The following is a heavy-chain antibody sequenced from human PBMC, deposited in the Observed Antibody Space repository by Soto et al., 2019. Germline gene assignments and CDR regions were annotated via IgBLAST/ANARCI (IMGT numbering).Heavy chain of an antibody. CDR3: ARGRRELGY. V-gene: IGHV4-34*01. Sequence: QVQLQQWGAGLLKPAETLSLTCAVYGDSFSAYYWTWVRQSPEKGLEWIGEINHNGNTNYNSSLKSRVTISVDTSKNQVALKLGSVTAADTAVYYCARGRRELGYWGQGTLVTVSS. CDR1: GDSFSAYY. D-gene: IGHD3-10*01. CDR2: INHNGNT. J-gene: IGHJ4*02.